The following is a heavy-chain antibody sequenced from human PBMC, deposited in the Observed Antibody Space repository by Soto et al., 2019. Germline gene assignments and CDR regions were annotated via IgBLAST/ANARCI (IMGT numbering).Heavy chain of an antibody. CDR2: IYWNDDK. CDR3: AHRAAYYYDSSGYYPAYYFDY. J-gene: IGHJ4*02. Sequence: QITLKESGPTLVKPTQTLTLTCTFSGFSLSTSGVGVGWIRQPPGKALEWLALIYWNDDKRYSPSLKSRLTITKDTSKNQVVLTMTNMDPVDTATYYCAHRAAYYYDSSGYYPAYYFDYWGQGTLVTVSS. V-gene: IGHV2-5*01. CDR1: GFSLSTSGVG. D-gene: IGHD3-22*01.